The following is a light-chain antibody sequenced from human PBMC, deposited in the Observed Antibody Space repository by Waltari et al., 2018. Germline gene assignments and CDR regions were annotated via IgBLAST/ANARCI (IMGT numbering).Light chain of an antibody. CDR3: ETGGHGTWV. CDR1: SGHSSNI. J-gene: IGLJ3*02. CDR2: VNSDGSH. Sequence: QLVLTQSPSASASLGASVKLTCTLSSGHSSNIVAWLQQQPGKGPRFLMKVNSDGSHTKGDEIPDRCSGSSSGAERYLTISNVQSEDEAEYFCETGGHGTWVFGGGTKLNVL. V-gene: IGLV4-69*01.